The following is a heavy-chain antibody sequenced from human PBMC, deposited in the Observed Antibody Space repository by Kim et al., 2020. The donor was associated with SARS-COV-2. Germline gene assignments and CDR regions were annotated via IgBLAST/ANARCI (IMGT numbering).Heavy chain of an antibody. CDR3: TKVDYYDSSGYPSDY. J-gene: IGHJ4*02. Sequence: AASVGSRFTTSRDSSKNTVYLQMNSLRGEDTAVYFCTKVDYYDSSGYPSDYWGQGTLVTVSS. V-gene: IGHV3-53*01. D-gene: IGHD3-22*01.